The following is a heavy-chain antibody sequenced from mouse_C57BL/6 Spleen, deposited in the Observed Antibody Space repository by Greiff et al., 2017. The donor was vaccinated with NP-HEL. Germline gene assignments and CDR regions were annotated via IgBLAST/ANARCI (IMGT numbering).Heavy chain of an antibody. CDR3: TRPPYYYGSSYVWYFDV. D-gene: IGHD1-1*01. V-gene: IGHV1-15*01. J-gene: IGHJ1*03. CDR1: GYTFTDYE. Sequence: VKLQESGAELVRPGASVTLSCKASGYTFTDYEMHWVKQTPVHGLEWIGAIDPETGGTAYNQKFKGKAILTADKSSSTAYMELRSLTSEDSAVYYCTRPPYYYGSSYVWYFDVWGTGTTVTVSS. CDR2: IDPETGGT.